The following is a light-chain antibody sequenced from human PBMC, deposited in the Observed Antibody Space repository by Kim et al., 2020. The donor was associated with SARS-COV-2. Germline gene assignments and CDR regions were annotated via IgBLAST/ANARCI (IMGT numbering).Light chain of an antibody. V-gene: IGLV3-27*01. CDR3: YSATDNNLGV. CDR2: KDT. Sequence: SYELTQPSSVSLSPGQTARITCSGNVLAKKYARWFQQKPGQAPVLVIYKDTERSSGIPERFSGSTSGTTVTLTISGAQFEDEADYYCYSATDNNLGVFGGGTQLTVL. CDR1: VLAKKY. J-gene: IGLJ3*02.